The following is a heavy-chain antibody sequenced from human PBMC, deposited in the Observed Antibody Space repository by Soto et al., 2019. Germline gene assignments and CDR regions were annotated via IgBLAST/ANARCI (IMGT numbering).Heavy chain of an antibody. J-gene: IGHJ4*02. D-gene: IGHD3-10*01. CDR1: GGSINSSNYF. CDR2: IYYSGNT. CDR3: ARDLRSNGFGEYYFDY. V-gene: IGHV4-31*03. Sequence: QVQLQESGPGLMKPSQTLSLTCTVSGGSINSSNYFWTWIRQHPGEGLDWIGYIYYSGNTYYNPSLESRVTISVDTSKNQFSLKLSSVTAADTAVYYCARDLRSNGFGEYYFDYWGQGALVTVSS.